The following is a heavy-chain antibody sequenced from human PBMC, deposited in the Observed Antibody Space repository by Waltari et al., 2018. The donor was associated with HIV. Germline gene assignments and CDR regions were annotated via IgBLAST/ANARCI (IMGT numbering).Heavy chain of an antibody. Sequence: EVQLLESGGGLVQPGGSLRLSWAASGFTFSSCAMSRVRQAPGKGLEWVSAISGSGGSTYYADSVKGRFTISRDNSKNTLYLQMNSLRAEDTAVYYCAKDPMDIVATINYYGMDVWGQGTTVTVSS. CDR1: GFTFSSCA. CDR3: AKDPMDIVATINYYGMDV. CDR2: ISGSGGST. V-gene: IGHV3-23*01. D-gene: IGHD5-12*01. J-gene: IGHJ6*02.